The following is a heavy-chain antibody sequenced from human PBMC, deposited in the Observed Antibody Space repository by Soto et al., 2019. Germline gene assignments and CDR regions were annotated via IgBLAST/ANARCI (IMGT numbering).Heavy chain of an antibody. D-gene: IGHD6-6*01. Sequence: SETLSLTCTVSGGSVSSGSYYWSWIRQPPGKGLEWIGYIYYSGSTNYNPSLKSRVTISVDTSKNQFSLKLSSVTAADTAVYYCARDWGGFEYSSSRFDYWGQGTLVTVSS. J-gene: IGHJ4*02. CDR1: GGSVSSGSYY. CDR3: ARDWGGFEYSSSRFDY. CDR2: IYYSGST. V-gene: IGHV4-61*01.